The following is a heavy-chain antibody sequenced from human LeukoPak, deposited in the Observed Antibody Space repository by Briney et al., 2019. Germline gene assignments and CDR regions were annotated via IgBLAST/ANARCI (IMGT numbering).Heavy chain of an antibody. CDR2: ISAYNGNT. CDR1: GYTFTSYD. D-gene: IGHD3-22*01. CDR3: ARTYYYDSSGYPY. V-gene: IGHV1-18*01. Sequence: ASVKVSCKASGYTFTSYDINWVRQAAGQGLEWMGWISAYNGNTNYAQKFQGRVTITADESTSTAYMELSSLRSEDTAVYYCARTYYYDSSGYPYWGQGTLVTVSS. J-gene: IGHJ4*02.